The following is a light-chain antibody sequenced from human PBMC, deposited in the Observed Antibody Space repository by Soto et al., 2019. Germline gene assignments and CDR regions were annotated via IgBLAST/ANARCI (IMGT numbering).Light chain of an antibody. CDR3: QQYGSSPIT. J-gene: IGKJ5*01. V-gene: IGKV3-20*01. Sequence: EIVMTQSPVTLSVSPGERATLSCRASQSVSSNLAWYQQKPGQAPSLLIYGAFSRATGIPDRFSGSGSGTDFTLTISRLEPEDFAVYYCQQYGSSPITFGQGTRLEI. CDR2: GAF. CDR1: QSVSSN.